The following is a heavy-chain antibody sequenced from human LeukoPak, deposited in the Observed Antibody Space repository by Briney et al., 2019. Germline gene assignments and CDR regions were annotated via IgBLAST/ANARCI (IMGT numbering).Heavy chain of an antibody. J-gene: IGHJ4*02. CDR3: ARQPGYSSSWYAFLDY. D-gene: IGHD6-13*01. CDR1: GFTFSSYA. CDR2: ISYDGSNK. Sequence: PGGSLRLSCAASGFTFSSYAMHWVRQAPGKGLEWVAVISYDGSNKYYADSVKGRFTISRDNSKNTLYLQMNSLRAEDTAVYYCARQPGYSSSWYAFLDYWGQGTLVTVSS. V-gene: IGHV3-30-3*01.